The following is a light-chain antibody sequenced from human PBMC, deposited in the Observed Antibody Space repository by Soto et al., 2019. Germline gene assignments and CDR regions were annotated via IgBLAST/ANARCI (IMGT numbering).Light chain of an antibody. CDR3: QVWDSSSDHLYV. Sequence: SYELTQPPSVSVAPGQTARITCGGNNFGSKSVHWYQQKPGQAPVLVVYGDSDRPSGIPERFSGSNSGNTATLTISRVEAGDEADYYCQVWDSSSDHLYVFGTGTKVTVL. V-gene: IGLV3-21*02. J-gene: IGLJ1*01. CDR1: NFGSKS. CDR2: GDS.